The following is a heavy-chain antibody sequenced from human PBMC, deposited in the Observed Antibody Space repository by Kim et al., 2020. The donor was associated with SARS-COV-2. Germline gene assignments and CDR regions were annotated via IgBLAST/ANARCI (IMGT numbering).Heavy chain of an antibody. CDR2: IYHSGST. CDR3: ARTRVLADYYDSSGYYSEYFQH. J-gene: IGHJ1*01. Sequence: SETLSLTCTVSGYSISSGYYWGWIRQPPGKGLEWIGSIYHSGSTYYNPSLKSRVTISVDTSKNQFSLKLSSVTAADTAVYYCARTRVLADYYDSSGYYSEYFQHWGQGTLVTVSS. CDR1: GYSISSGYY. D-gene: IGHD3-22*01. V-gene: IGHV4-38-2*02.